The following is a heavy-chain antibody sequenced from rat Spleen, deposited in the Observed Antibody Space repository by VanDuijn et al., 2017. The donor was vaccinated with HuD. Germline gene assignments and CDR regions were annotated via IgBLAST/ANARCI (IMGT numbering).Heavy chain of an antibody. V-gene: IGHV5-29*01. Sequence: EVQLVESGGGLVQPGRSLKLSCAASGFTFSDYGMAWVRQAPTKGLEWVATISYGDSSGHSSTYYRDSVKGRFTISRDNAKSTLSLQMDRLRSEETANDYWARRHYGYTDYFDSWGQGVMVTVSS. CDR3: ARRHYGYTDYFDS. J-gene: IGHJ2*01. CDR1: GFTFSDYG. CDR2: ISYGDSSGHSST. D-gene: IGHD1-11*01.